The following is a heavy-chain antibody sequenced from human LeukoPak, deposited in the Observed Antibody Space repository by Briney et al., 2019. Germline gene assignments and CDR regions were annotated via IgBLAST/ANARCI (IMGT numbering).Heavy chain of an antibody. CDR1: GLNFNKFG. J-gene: IGHJ4*02. V-gene: IGHV3-30*02. CDR2: ITFDGGNK. CDR3: AKDKSYGSGIDH. Sequence: GGSLRLSYAASGLNFNKFGMHWVRQAPGKGLEWVAIITFDGGNKYYIDSVQGRFTISRDNSKNTVYLEMDSLRPEDTAVYYCAKDKSYGSGIDHWGQGALVTVSS. D-gene: IGHD5-24*01.